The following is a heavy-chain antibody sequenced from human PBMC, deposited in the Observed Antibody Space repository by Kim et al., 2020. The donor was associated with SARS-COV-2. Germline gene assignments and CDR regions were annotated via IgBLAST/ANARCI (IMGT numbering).Heavy chain of an antibody. V-gene: IGHV3-9*01. CDR2: K. CDR3: AQGFGGFGDIQ. Sequence: KGYADSVRGRFTISRDNAKNSLYLQMNSLRAEDTALYFCAQGFGGFGDIQWGQGTLVTVSS. J-gene: IGHJ4*02. D-gene: IGHD3-10*01.